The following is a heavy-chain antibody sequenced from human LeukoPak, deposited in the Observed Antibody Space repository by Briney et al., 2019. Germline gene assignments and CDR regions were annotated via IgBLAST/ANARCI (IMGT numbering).Heavy chain of an antibody. CDR1: GGSFSGYY. D-gene: IGHD5-24*01. Sequence: SETLSLTCAVYGGSFSGYYWSWIRQPPGKGLEWIGEINHSGSTNYNPSLKSRVTISVDTSKNQFSLKLSSVTAADTAVYYCARKGLDGYIDAFDIWGQGTMVTVSS. CDR2: INHSGST. V-gene: IGHV4-34*01. CDR3: ARKGLDGYIDAFDI. J-gene: IGHJ3*02.